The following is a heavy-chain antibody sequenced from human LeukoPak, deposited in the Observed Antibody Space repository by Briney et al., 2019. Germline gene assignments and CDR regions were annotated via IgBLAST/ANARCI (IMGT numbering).Heavy chain of an antibody. CDR3: ARTVVVPPAILCHFDY. V-gene: IGHV3-7*01. D-gene: IGHD2-2*02. CDR1: GFTFSSYW. CDR2: IKQDGSEK. J-gene: IGHJ4*02. Sequence: GGSLRLSCAASGFTFSSYWMSWVRQAPGKGLEWVANIKQDGSEKYYVDSVKGRFTISRDNAKNSLYLQMNSLRAEDTAVYYCARTVVVPPAILCHFDYWGQGTLVTVSS.